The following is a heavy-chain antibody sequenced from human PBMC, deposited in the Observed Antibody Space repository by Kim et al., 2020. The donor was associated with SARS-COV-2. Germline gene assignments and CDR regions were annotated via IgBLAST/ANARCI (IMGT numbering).Heavy chain of an antibody. D-gene: IGHD3-9*01. J-gene: IGHJ4*02. CDR2: IKQDGTEK. CDR3: RTGLPDY. Sequence: GGSLRLSCAASGFTFSNYWMSWVRQAPGKGLEWVASIKQDGTEKYFVGSVKGRFTISRDNAKNSLSLQMNSLRAEDTAVYYCRTGLPDYWGQGTLVTVSS. CDR1: GFTFSNYW. V-gene: IGHV3-7*01.